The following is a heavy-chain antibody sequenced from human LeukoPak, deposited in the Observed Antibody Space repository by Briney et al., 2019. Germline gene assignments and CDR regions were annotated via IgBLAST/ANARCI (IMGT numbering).Heavy chain of an antibody. D-gene: IGHD6-13*01. CDR2: INPNNGDT. CDR3: ARIKWSAAND. CDR1: GYTFTGYY. V-gene: IGHV1-2*02. J-gene: IGHJ4*02. Sequence: ASMKVSCKASGYTFTGYYIHWVRQAPGQGLEWMGWINPNNGDTNFDPKFQGRLTLSRDTSISRAYMELGRLRSDDTAVYYCARIKWSAANDWGQGTLVSVSS.